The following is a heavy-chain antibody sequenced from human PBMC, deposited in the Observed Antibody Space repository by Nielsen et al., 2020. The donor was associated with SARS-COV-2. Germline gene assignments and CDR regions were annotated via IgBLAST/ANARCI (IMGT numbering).Heavy chain of an antibody. CDR1: GFTFSSYA. CDR3: ARNYYDSSGLVDY. V-gene: IGHV3-30-3*01. D-gene: IGHD3-22*01. Sequence: LSLTCAASGFTFSSYAMHWVRQAPGKGLEWVAVISYDGSNKYYADSVKGRFTISRDNSKNTLYLQMNSLRAEDTAVYYCARNYYDSSGLVDYWGQGTLVTVSS. J-gene: IGHJ4*02. CDR2: ISYDGSNK.